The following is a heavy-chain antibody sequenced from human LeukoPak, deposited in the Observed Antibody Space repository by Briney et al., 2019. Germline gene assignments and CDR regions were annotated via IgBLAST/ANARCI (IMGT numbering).Heavy chain of an antibody. J-gene: IGHJ4*02. CDR2: ISTNGVTI. V-gene: IGHV3-48*03. Sequence: PGGSLRLSCAASGFTFSRYEMNWVRQAPGKGLEWISYISTNGVTIYYADSVKGRFTISRDNDKNSLYLQMNSLRAEDTAVYYCARDRYGGYDFGFHYWGQGTPVTVSS. D-gene: IGHD5-12*01. CDR3: ARDRYGGYDFGFHY. CDR1: GFTFSRYE.